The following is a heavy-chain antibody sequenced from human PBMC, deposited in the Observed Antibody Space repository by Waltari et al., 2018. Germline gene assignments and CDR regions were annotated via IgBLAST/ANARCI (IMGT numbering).Heavy chain of an antibody. V-gene: IGHV6-1*01. D-gene: IGHD3-16*01. J-gene: IGHJ5*02. CDR2: TFSRSNWGN. Sequence: QVQLQQSGPGLVKPSQTLSLTCAISGDTVSSSTAAWNWIRQSPSRGLEWLGRTFSRSNWGNEYATSGDSRIIIAPDTTKNQFSLQLKSVTPEDTAVYYCVRGGGLFDLWGQGTLVTVSS. CDR3: VRGGGLFDL. CDR1: GDTVSSSTAA.